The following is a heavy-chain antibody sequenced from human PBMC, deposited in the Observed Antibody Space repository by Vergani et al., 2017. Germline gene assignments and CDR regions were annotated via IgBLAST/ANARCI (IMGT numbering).Heavy chain of an antibody. CDR2: INAGNGNT. V-gene: IGHV1-3*01. CDR1: GYTFTCYA. Sequence: QVQLVQSGAEVKKPGASVKVSCKASGYTFTCYAMHWVRQAPGQRLEWMGWINAGNGNTKYSQKFQGRVTITRDTSASTAYMELSSLRSEDTAVYYCAREGYYYNSSGYLNWFDPWGQGTLVTVSS. D-gene: IGHD3-22*01. CDR3: AREGYYYNSSGYLNWFDP. J-gene: IGHJ5*02.